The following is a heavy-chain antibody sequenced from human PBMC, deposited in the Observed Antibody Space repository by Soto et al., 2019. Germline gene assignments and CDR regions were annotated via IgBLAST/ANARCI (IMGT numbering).Heavy chain of an antibody. Sequence: EVQLLESGGGLVQPGGSLRLYCAASGFTFNTHAMSWIRQAPGKGLEWVSSISGSGDSTYYPDSVKGRFTISRDNSKNTLYLQMNSLRAEDTAIYSCAFPTLAAAGETGFDYWGQGTLVTVSS. D-gene: IGHD6-13*01. J-gene: IGHJ4*02. CDR1: GFTFNTHA. CDR2: ISGSGDST. CDR3: AFPTLAAAGETGFDY. V-gene: IGHV3-23*01.